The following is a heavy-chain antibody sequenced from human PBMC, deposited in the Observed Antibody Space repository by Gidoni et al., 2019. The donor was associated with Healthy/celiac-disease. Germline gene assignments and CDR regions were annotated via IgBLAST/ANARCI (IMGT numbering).Heavy chain of an antibody. V-gene: IGHV4-59*01. CDR1: GCSISSYY. J-gene: IGHJ4*02. D-gene: IGHD6-13*01. CDR2: IYYSGST. Sequence: QVQLQESGPGLVKPSETLSLTCTVSGCSISSYYWSWIRQPPGKGLKWIGYIYYSGSTKYNPSLKSRVTISVDTSKNQFSLKLSSVTAADTAVYYCARGQQLAPFDYWGQGTLVTVSS. CDR3: ARGQQLAPFDY.